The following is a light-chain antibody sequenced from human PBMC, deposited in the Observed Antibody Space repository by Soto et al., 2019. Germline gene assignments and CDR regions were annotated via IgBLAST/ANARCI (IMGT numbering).Light chain of an antibody. CDR3: QEYGSSPRYT. Sequence: EIVLTQSPGTLSLSPGERATLSCRASQSVSSSYLAWYQQTPGQAPRLLIYGASSRATGIPDRFSGSGSGTDFPLTISRLEPEDFAVYYCQEYGSSPRYTFGQGTKLEIK. J-gene: IGKJ2*01. V-gene: IGKV3-20*01. CDR1: QSVSSSY. CDR2: GAS.